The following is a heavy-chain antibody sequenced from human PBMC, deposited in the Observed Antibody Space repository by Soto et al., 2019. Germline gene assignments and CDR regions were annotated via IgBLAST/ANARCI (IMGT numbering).Heavy chain of an antibody. CDR1: GDSFRGADYY. CDR3: ARVVTGTTPGGIYGMDV. CDR2: TYYNEDT. J-gene: IGHJ6*02. Sequence: SETLSLTCTVSGDSFRGADYYWSWIRQTLGKGPEWIGYTYYNEDTKYNRALKSRVTISVDTSKNQFSLKLSSVTAADTAVYYCARVVTGTTPGGIYGMDVWGQGTTVTVSS. V-gene: IGHV4-30-4*01. D-gene: IGHD1-7*01.